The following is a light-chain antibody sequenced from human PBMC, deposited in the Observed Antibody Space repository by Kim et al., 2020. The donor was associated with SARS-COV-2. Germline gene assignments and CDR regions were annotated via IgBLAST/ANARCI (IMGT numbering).Light chain of an antibody. CDR3: QQYYSTPPS. CDR1: QTVLYNSNNKNY. Sequence: RATLNCKSSQTVLYNSNNKNYLAWYQQKPGQAPKLLIYWASIRESGVSDRFSGSGSETDFTLTISSLQAEDVAVYYCQQYYSTPPSFGQGTKLDIK. V-gene: IGKV4-1*01. CDR2: WAS. J-gene: IGKJ2*03.